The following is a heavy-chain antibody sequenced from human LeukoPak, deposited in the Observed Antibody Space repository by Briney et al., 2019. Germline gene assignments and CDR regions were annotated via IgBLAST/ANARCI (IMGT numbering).Heavy chain of an antibody. CDR1: GFTFSSHW. Sequence: GGSLRLSCAASGFTFSSHWMHWVRQAPGKGLVWVSRINSDGSSISYADSVKGRFTISRDNAKNTLYLQMNSLRAEDTAVYYCARVVDYYLFDPWGQGTLVTVSS. J-gene: IGHJ5*02. CDR3: ARVVDYYLFDP. CDR2: INSDGSSI. V-gene: IGHV3-74*01. D-gene: IGHD1-26*01.